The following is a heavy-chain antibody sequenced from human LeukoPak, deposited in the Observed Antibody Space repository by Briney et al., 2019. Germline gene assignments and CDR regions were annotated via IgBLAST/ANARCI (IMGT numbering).Heavy chain of an antibody. CDR1: GFTFSSYG. Sequence: PGRSLRLSCAASGFTFSSYGMHWVRQAPGKWLEWVAVIWYDGSNKYYADSVKGRFTISRDNSKNTLYLQMNSLRAEDTAVYYCARALSAAAGLQHWGQGTLVTVSS. J-gene: IGHJ1*01. CDR2: IWYDGSNK. D-gene: IGHD6-13*01. CDR3: ARALSAAAGLQH. V-gene: IGHV3-33*01.